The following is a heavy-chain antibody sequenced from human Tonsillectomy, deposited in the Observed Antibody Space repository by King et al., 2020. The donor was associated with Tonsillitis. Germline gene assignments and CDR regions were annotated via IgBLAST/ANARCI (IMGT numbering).Heavy chain of an antibody. J-gene: IGHJ4*02. D-gene: IGHD5-12*01. CDR2: INSDGSST. CDR1: GFTFSSYW. CDR3: ARGGGSGYDIFDY. Sequence: VQLVESGGGLVQPGGSLRLSCAASGFTFSSYWMHWVRQAPGKGLVWVSRINSDGSSTSYADSVKGRFTISRDNAKNTLYLQMNSLRAEDTAVYYCARGGGSGYDIFDYWGKGTLFTVSS. V-gene: IGHV3-74*01.